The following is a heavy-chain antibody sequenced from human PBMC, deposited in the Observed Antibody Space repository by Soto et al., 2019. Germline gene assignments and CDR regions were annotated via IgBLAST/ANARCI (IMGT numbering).Heavy chain of an antibody. D-gene: IGHD2-15*01. CDR3: ARDGGIAWTTFDY. Sequence: QVQLQQSGPGLVKPSQTLSLTCAISGDSVSSNSAAWNWIRQSPSRGLEWLGRTFYRSNWYNDYAVSLERRRIINPDTSMNQFSLQLSSVPPEDTAVYYCARDGGIAWTTFDYWGQGSLVTISS. CDR2: TFYRSNWYN. J-gene: IGHJ4*02. V-gene: IGHV6-1*02. CDR1: GDSVSSNSAA.